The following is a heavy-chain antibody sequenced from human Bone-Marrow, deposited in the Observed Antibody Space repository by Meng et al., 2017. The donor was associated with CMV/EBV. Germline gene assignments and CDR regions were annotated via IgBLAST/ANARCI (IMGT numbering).Heavy chain of an antibody. CDR1: GFTFDDYD. CDR2: ISGSGGST. D-gene: IGHD3-3*01. Sequence: GESLKISCAASGFTFDDYDMSWVRQAPGKGLEWVSAISGSGGSTYYADSVKGRFTISRDNSKNTLYLQMNSLRAEDTAVYYCAKVSDPYYYDFWSGFYYYYGMDVWGQGTTVTVSS. V-gene: IGHV3-23*01. J-gene: IGHJ6*02. CDR3: AKVSDPYYYDFWSGFYYYYGMDV.